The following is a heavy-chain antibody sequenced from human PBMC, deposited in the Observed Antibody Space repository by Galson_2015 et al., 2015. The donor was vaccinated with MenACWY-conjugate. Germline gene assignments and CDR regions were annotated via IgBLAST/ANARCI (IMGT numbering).Heavy chain of an antibody. V-gene: IGHV1-3*01. CDR1: GYTFTLYA. Sequence: SVKVSCKASGYTFTLYAMHWVRQAPGQGLEWMGWINAGNGNTKYSQKFHDRVTITRDISASTVYMELTSLGSEDTAVYYCARGASPLPGYLKRDWVVPWGQGTLVTVSS. CDR3: ARGASPLPGYLKRDWVVP. J-gene: IGHJ5*02. CDR2: INAGNGNT. D-gene: IGHD3-9*01.